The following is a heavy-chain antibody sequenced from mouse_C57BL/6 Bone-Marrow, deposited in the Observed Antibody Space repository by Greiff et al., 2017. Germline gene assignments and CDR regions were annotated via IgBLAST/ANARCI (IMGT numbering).Heavy chain of an antibody. CDR2: IYPRSGNT. V-gene: IGHV1-81*01. CDR1: GYTFTSYG. D-gene: IGHD2-3*01. CDR3: ARFGYYLFAY. J-gene: IGHJ3*01. Sequence: QVQLKESGAELARPGASVKLSCKASGYTFTSYGISWVKQRTGQGLEWIGEIYPRSGNTYYNEKFKGKATLTADKSSSTAYMELRSLTSEDSAVYFCARFGYYLFAYWGQGTLVTVSA.